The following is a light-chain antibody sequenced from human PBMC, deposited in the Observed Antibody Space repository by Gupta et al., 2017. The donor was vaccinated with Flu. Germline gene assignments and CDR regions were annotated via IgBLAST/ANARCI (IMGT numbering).Light chain of an antibody. J-gene: IGKJ1*01. CDR2: DAS. V-gene: IGKV1-17*01. CDR1: QGITNE. Sequence: GDRVTITCRASQGITNELGWYQQKPGKAPKRLIYDASNLQGGVPSRFSGSGSGTEFTLTISGLQSEDFATYYCLQYNSFPPTFGQGTKVEIK. CDR3: LQYNSFPPT.